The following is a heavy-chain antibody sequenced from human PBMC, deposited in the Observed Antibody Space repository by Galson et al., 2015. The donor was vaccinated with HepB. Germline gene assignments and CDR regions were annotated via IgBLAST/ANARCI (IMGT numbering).Heavy chain of an antibody. CDR1: GFTFSSYA. CDR3: AKDKEGAIVVVPAAFYYYYGMDV. D-gene: IGHD2-2*01. V-gene: IGHV3-23*01. CDR2: ISGSGGST. Sequence: SLRLSCAASGFTFSSYAMSWVRQAPGKGLEWVSAISGSGGSTYYADSVKGRFTISRDNSKNTLYLQMNSLRAEDTAVYYCAKDKEGAIVVVPAAFYYYYGMDVWGQGTTVTVSS. J-gene: IGHJ6*02.